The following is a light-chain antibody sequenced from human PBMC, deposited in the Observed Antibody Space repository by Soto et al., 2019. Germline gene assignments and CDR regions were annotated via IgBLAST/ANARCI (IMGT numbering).Light chain of an antibody. J-gene: IGLJ1*01. CDR2: ANG. CDR1: SSNIGAGYD. Sequence: VLTQPPSVSGAPGQRVTISCTGSSSNIGAGYDVHWYQQLPGTAPKLLIYANGNRPSGVPDRFSGSKSGTSASLAITGLQAEDEADYYCQSYDRSLSGYVLGTRTKVTVL. CDR3: QSYDRSLSGYV. V-gene: IGLV1-40*01.